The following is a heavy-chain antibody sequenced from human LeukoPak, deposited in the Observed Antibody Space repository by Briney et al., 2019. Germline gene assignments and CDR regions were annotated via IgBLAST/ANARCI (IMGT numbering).Heavy chain of an antibody. CDR3: ARDGYDSSGRDY. CDR2: ISYDGSNK. V-gene: IGHV3-30*04. J-gene: IGHJ4*02. D-gene: IGHD3-22*01. CDR1: GFTFSSYA. Sequence: GGSLRLSCAASGFTFSSYAMLWVRQASGKGLEWGAVISYDGSNKYYADSVKGRFTISRDNSKNTLYLQMNSLRAEDTAVYYCARDGYDSSGRDYWGQGTLVTVSS.